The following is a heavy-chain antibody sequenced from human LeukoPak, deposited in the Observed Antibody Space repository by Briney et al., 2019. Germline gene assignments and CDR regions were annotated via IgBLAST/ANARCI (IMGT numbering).Heavy chain of an antibody. CDR1: GYTFTGYY. CDR2: INPNSGGT. V-gene: IGHV1-2*02. J-gene: IGHJ6*03. CDR3: ATLPDYYYMDV. Sequence: ASVKVSCKASGYTFTGYYMHWVRQAPGQGLEWMGWINPNSGGTNYAQNFQGRVTMTRDTSISTAYMELSRLRSDDTAVYYCATLPDYYYMDVWGKGTTVTVSS.